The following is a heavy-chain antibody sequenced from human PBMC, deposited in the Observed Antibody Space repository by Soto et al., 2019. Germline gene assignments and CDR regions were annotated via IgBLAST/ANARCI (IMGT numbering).Heavy chain of an antibody. CDR3: VRDLGYSYGQAIDY. CDR1: GYTFTSYV. CDR2: ISAYNGNT. D-gene: IGHD5-18*01. J-gene: IGHJ4*02. Sequence: ASVKVSCTACGYTFTSYVIRWVRQAPGQGLEWMGWISAYNGNTNYAQKLQGRVTMTTDTSTSTAYMELRSLRSDDTAVYYCVRDLGYSYGQAIDYWGQGTLVTVSS. V-gene: IGHV1-18*01.